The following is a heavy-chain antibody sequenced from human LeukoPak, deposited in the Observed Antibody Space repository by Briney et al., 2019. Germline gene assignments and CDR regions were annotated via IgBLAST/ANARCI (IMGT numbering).Heavy chain of an antibody. V-gene: IGHV5-51*01. CDR2: IYPGDSDT. CDR1: GYSFTSYW. D-gene: IGHD1-14*01. J-gene: IGHJ4*02. Sequence: PGESLKISCKCSGYSFTSYWIGWVRQMPGKGLEWMGIIYPGDSDTRYSPSFQGQVTISADKSISTAYLQWSSLKASDTAMYYCATTSGGGARTSNFDYWGQGTLVTVSS. CDR3: ATTSGGGARTSNFDY.